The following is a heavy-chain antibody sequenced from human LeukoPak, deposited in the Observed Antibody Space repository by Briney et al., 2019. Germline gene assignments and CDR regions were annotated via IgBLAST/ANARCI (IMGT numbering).Heavy chain of an antibody. V-gene: IGHV1-69*05. CDR3: ARGNSYDFWSGYYPFDY. D-gene: IGHD3-3*01. J-gene: IGHJ4*02. Sequence: SVKVSCKASGGTFSSYAISRVRQAPGQGLEWMGGIIPIFGTANYAQKFQGRVTITTDESTSTAYMELSSLRSEDTAVYYCARGNSYDFWSGYYPFDYWGQGTLVTVSS. CDR1: GGTFSSYA. CDR2: IIPIFGTA.